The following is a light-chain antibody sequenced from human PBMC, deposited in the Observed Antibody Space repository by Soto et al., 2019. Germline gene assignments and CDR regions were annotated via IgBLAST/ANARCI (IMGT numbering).Light chain of an antibody. V-gene: IGKV4-1*01. CDR3: QQYYSIPLT. CDR1: QSVLYSSNNKNY. J-gene: IGKJ4*01. CDR2: WAS. Sequence: DVVMTQSPDSLAVSLGERATINCKSSQSVLYSSNNKNYLAWYQQKPGQPPKLLIYWASTRESGVPDRFSGSGSGTDFTLTIVSLQAEDVADYYCQQYYSIPLTFGGGTKVEIK.